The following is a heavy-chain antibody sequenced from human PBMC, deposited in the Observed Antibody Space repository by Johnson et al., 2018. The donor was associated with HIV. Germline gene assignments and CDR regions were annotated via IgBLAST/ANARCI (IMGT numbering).Heavy chain of an antibody. CDR2: ISSSGSTI. CDR1: RFTFSDYY. CDR3: ARDDRIVGASMGAFDI. J-gene: IGHJ3*02. V-gene: IGHV3-11*04. D-gene: IGHD1-26*01. Sequence: VQLLESGGGLVKPGGSLRLSCAASRFTFSDYYMSWIRQTPGKGLEWVSYISSSGSTIYSAASVKGRFTISRDNAKNSLYLQVNRLRAEDTAVYYCARDDRIVGASMGAFDIWGQGTMVTVSS.